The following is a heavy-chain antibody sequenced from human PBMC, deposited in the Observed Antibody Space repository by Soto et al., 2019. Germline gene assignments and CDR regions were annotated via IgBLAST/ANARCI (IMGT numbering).Heavy chain of an antibody. D-gene: IGHD2-2*01. J-gene: IGHJ4*02. CDR3: ARVGLAAATDY. CDR2: INTDGSST. CDR1: GFTFSSYW. Sequence: GGPLRLSCAASGFTFSSYWMHWVRQAPGKGLVWVSRINTDGSSTSYADSVRGRFTISRDNAKNTVYLQMNSLSAEDTAVYYCARVGLAAATDYWGQGTLVTV. V-gene: IGHV3-74*01.